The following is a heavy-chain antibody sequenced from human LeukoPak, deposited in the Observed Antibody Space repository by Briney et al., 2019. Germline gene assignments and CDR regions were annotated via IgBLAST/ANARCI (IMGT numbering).Heavy chain of an antibody. Sequence: PGGSLRLSCAASGFTFSSYSMNWVRQAPGKGLEWVSSISSSSSYIYYADSVKGRFTISRDNAKNSLYLQMNSLRAEDTAVYYCARGSLGPSGAPAPVDYWGQGTLVTVSS. CDR2: ISSSSSYI. J-gene: IGHJ4*02. CDR3: ARGSLGPSGAPAPVDY. V-gene: IGHV3-21*01. D-gene: IGHD2-15*01. CDR1: GFTFSSYS.